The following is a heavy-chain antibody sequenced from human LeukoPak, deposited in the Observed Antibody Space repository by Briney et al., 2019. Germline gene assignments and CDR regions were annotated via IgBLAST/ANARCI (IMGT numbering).Heavy chain of an antibody. CDR3: ARYRTDGYNPYFDC. Sequence: PSETLSLTCTVSGASIRSFYWSWIRQPPGKGLEWIGYIYTSGSTNYNPSLESRVTISRDTSKNQFSLKLTSVTAADTAVYYCARYRTDGYNPYFDCWGQGTLVTVSS. D-gene: IGHD5-24*01. V-gene: IGHV4-4*09. CDR1: GASIRSFY. J-gene: IGHJ4*02. CDR2: IYTSGST.